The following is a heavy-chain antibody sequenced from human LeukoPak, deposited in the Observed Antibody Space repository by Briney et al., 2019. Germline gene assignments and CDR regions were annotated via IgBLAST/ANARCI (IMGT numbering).Heavy chain of an antibody. CDR3: AKDHRGYYDSVIDLDY. V-gene: IGHV3-7*03. CDR1: GMNFSNYW. J-gene: IGHJ4*02. CDR2: IRQDGNEK. D-gene: IGHD3-22*01. Sequence: GGSLRLSCATSGMNFSNYWMSWVRQAPGKGLEWVANIRQDGNEKYYVDSLKGRFTISRDNAKNSLYLQMNSLTAEDTAVYYCAKDHRGYYDSVIDLDYWGQGALVTVSS.